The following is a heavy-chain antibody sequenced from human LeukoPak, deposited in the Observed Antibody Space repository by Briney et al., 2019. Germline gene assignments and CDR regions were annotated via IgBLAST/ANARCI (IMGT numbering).Heavy chain of an antibody. V-gene: IGHV3-73*01. CDR1: GFTFSGSA. Sequence: GGSLRLSCAASGFTFSGSAMHWVRQASGKGLEWVGRIRSKANSYATAYAASVKGRFTISRDDSKNTAYLQTNSLKTEDTAVYYCTSQRALKYYYDSSGYYLIDYWGQGTLVTVSS. CDR2: IRSKANSYAT. D-gene: IGHD3-22*01. CDR3: TSQRALKYYYDSSGYYLIDY. J-gene: IGHJ4*02.